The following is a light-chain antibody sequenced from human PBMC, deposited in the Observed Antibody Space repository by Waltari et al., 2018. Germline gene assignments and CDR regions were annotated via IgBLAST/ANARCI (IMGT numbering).Light chain of an antibody. CDR1: RRALGAFNY. CDR3: NSYTTDRTWV. Sequence: HSALTHPDPVSGSVGHSSTTTCTGTRRALGAFNYFPWYQQHPGKAPKLIIYDVSTRPSGTSIRFSGSKSGNTASLTISGLQAEDDADYFCNSYTTDRTWVCGGGTKLTVL. J-gene: IGLJ3*02. V-gene: IGLV2-14*03. CDR2: DVS.